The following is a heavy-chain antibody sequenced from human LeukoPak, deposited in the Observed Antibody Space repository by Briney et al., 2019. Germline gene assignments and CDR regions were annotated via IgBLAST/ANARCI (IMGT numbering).Heavy chain of an antibody. V-gene: IGHV3-30-3*01. D-gene: IGHD2/OR15-2a*01. CDR2: ISYDGSNK. J-gene: IGHJ4*02. Sequence: GGSLRLSCAASGFTFSSYAMHWVRQAPGKGPEWVAVISYDGSNKYYADSVKGRFTISRDNSKNTLYLQMNSLRAEDTAVYYCASLSNWGQGTLVTVSS. CDR3: ASLSN. CDR1: GFTFSSYA.